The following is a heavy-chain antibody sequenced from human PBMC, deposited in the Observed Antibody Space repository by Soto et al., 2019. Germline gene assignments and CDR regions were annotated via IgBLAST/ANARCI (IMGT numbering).Heavy chain of an antibody. J-gene: IGHJ4*02. D-gene: IGHD6-13*01. CDR3: ANAAWAAGTTLDY. V-gene: IGHV3-23*01. CDR1: GFTFSSHA. CDR2: ISGSGGST. Sequence: EVQLLESGGGLVQPGGSLRLSCAASGFTFSSHAMSWVRQAPGKGLEWVSAISGSGGSTYYADSVKGRFTISRDNSKNTLYLQMNSLRAEDTAVYYCANAAWAAGTTLDYWGQGTLVTVSS.